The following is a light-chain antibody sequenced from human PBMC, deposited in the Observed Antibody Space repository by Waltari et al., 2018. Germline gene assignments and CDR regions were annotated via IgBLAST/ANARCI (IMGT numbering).Light chain of an antibody. CDR2: DAS. Sequence: EIVLTQSPATLSLSPGARATLPCRASQSVSSYLALYQQKPGPAPRLLIYDASNRATGIPARFSGSGSGTDFTLTISSLEPEDFAVYYCQQRSNWHPRYTFGQGTKLEIK. J-gene: IGKJ2*01. CDR1: QSVSSY. V-gene: IGKV3-11*01. CDR3: QQRSNWHPRYT.